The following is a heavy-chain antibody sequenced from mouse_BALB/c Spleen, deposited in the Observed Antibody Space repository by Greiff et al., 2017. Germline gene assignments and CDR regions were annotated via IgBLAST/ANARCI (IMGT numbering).Heavy chain of an antibody. Sequence: QVQLKQSGAELAKPGASVKMSCKASGYTFTSYWMHWVKQRPGQGLEWIGYINPSTGYTEYNQKFKDKATLTADKSSSTAYMQLSSLTSEDSAVYYCARKVYYGSSYDYYAMDYWGQGTSVTVSS. J-gene: IGHJ4*01. V-gene: IGHV1-7*01. CDR2: INPSTGYT. CDR1: GYTFTSYW. CDR3: ARKVYYGSSYDYYAMDY. D-gene: IGHD1-1*01.